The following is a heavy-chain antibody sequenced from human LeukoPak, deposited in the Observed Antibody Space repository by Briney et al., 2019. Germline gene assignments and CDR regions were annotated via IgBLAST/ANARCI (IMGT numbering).Heavy chain of an antibody. Sequence: SETLTLTCTVSGGSISNYYWSWIRQPPGEGLEWIGYIYYSGSTNYNPSLKSRLTMSVDTSKNQFSLKLSSVTAADTAVYYCARRYCGGSSCYSAFDYWGQGTLVTVSS. J-gene: IGHJ4*02. D-gene: IGHD2-15*01. V-gene: IGHV4-59*08. CDR2: IYYSGST. CDR3: ARRYCGGSSCYSAFDY. CDR1: GGSISNYY.